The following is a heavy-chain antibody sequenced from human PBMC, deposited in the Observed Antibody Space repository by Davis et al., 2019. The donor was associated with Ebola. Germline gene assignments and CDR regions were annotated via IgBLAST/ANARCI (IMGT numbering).Heavy chain of an antibody. V-gene: IGHV5-51*01. Sequence: PGGSLRLSCKGSGYSFTSYWIGWVRQMPGKGLEWMGIIYPGDSDTRYSPSFQGQVTISADKSISTAYLQWSSLKASDTAMYYCASQSNVVENYYYYMDVWGKGTTVTVSS. J-gene: IGHJ6*03. CDR1: GYSFTSYW. CDR2: IYPGDSDT. CDR3: ASQSNVVENYYYYMDV. D-gene: IGHD2-21*01.